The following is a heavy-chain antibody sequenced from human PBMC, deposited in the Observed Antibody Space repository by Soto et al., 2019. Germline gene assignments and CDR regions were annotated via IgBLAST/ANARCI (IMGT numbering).Heavy chain of an antibody. Sequence: ASVKVSFKASGYTFTDNYLHWVRQAPGQGLEWMGWINPKSGGTDSAQKFQGRVSMTRDTAISTAYMELTRLRYDDTAVYYCARAYSGSGSPKFWGQGTLVTVSS. D-gene: IGHD3-10*01. CDR1: GYTFTDNY. CDR3: ARAYSGSGSPKF. V-gene: IGHV1-2*02. J-gene: IGHJ4*02. CDR2: INPKSGGT.